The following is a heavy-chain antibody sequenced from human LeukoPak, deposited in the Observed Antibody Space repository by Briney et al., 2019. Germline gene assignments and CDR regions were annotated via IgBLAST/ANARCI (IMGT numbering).Heavy chain of an antibody. CDR2: TYYRSKWNK. Sequence: SQTLSLTCAISGDSVSSNSAAWNWVRQSPSRGLEWLGRTYYRSKWNKNYAASVKSRITINPDTSKNQLSLQLNSVTPEDTAVYYCARGYMGTTDYWGQGTLVIVSS. J-gene: IGHJ4*02. V-gene: IGHV6-1*01. CDR3: ARGYMGTTDY. CDR1: GDSVSSNSAA. D-gene: IGHD1-7*01.